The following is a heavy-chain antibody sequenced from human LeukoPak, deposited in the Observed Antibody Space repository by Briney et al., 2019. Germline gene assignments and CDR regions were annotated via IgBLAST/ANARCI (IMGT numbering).Heavy chain of an antibody. CDR1: GGSISSHY. CDR2: IYYSGST. CDR3: ARGTGSGIDY. V-gene: IGHV4-59*11. D-gene: IGHD3-10*01. J-gene: IGHJ4*02. Sequence: SETLSLTCTVSGGSISSHYWSWIRQPPGKGLEWIGYIYYSGSTNYNPSLKSRVTISVDTSKNQFSLKLSSVTAADTAVYYCARGTGSGIDYWGQGTLATVSS.